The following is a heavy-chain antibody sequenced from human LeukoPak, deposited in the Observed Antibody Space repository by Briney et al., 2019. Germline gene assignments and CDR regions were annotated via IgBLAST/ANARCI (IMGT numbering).Heavy chain of an antibody. CDR1: GGTFTNFA. V-gene: IGHV1-69*04. CDR3: ARDNIYEVGYGLGGPNYFDY. J-gene: IGHJ4*02. D-gene: IGHD5-12*01. CDR2: IVPLLDIA. Sequence: ASVKVSCKASGGTFTNFAFTWVRQAPGQGLECMGRIVPLLDIANYAQKFQGRVTITADKSTSTVYMELSSLTSEDTAVYYCARDNIYEVGYGLGGPNYFDYWGQGTLVTVSS.